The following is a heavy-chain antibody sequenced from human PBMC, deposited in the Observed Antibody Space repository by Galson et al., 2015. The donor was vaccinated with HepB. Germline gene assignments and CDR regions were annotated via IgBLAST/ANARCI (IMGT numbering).Heavy chain of an antibody. CDR3: ARHITYITIFGGYMDV. Sequence: QSGAEVKKPGESLKISCKGSGYSFTSYWIGWVRQMPGKGLEWMGIIYPGDSDTRYSTSFQGQVTISADKSISTAYLQWSSLKASDTAMYYCARHITYITIFGGYMDVWGKGTTVTVSS. V-gene: IGHV5-51*01. CDR2: IYPGDSDT. D-gene: IGHD3-3*01. CDR1: GYSFTSYW. J-gene: IGHJ6*03.